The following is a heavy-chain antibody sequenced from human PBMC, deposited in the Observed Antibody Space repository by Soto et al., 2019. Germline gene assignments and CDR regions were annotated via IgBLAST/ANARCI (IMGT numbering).Heavy chain of an antibody. D-gene: IGHD6-6*01. V-gene: IGHV4-59*08. Sequence: QVQLQESGPGLVKPSETLSLTCTVSGGSISRYYWSWIRQPPGKGLEWIGYIYYSGSTNYNPSLKSRVTISVDTSKNQFSLKLSSANAADTAVYYCARHTAARFHFDYWGPGILVTVSS. CDR3: ARHTAARFHFDY. CDR1: GGSISRYY. CDR2: IYYSGST. J-gene: IGHJ4*02.